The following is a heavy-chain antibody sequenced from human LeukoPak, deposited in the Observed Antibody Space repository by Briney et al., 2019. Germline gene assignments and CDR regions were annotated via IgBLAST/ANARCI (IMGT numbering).Heavy chain of an antibody. V-gene: IGHV4-59*01. Sequence: SETLSLTCTVSGGSISGYYWSWIRLSPGKGLEWIAYIYYSGSTNYNPSLKSRVTISVDTSKNQFSLKLSSVTAADTAVYYCARGEWELPRGFDIWGQGTMVTVSS. D-gene: IGHD1-26*01. CDR3: ARGEWELPRGFDI. CDR1: GGSISGYY. J-gene: IGHJ3*02. CDR2: IYYSGST.